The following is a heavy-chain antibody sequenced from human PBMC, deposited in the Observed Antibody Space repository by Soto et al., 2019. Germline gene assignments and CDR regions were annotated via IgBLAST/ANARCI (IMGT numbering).Heavy chain of an antibody. J-gene: IGHJ3*02. CDR1: GGTFSSYT. CDR2: IIPILGLA. Sequence: QVQLVQSGAEVKKPGSSVKVSCKASGGTFSSYTISWVRQAPGQGLEWMGRIIPILGLANYAQKFQGRVTITADKSTSTAYMELSSLRSEDTAVYYCARDAHGGRDAFDIWGQGTMVTVSS. CDR3: ARDAHGGRDAFDI. V-gene: IGHV1-69*08. D-gene: IGHD1-26*01.